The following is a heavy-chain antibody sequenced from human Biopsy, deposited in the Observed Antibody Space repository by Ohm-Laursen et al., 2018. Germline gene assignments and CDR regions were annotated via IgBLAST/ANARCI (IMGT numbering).Heavy chain of an antibody. Sequence: ASVKVSCKPSGYTFSNYYLHWVRQAPGQAFEWMGLINPASGSTNLAQKFQGRVTMTRDTSTSTVYMQPSSLKSEDTAVYFCARGEGVIDWGQGTLVTVSS. D-gene: IGHD2-21*01. CDR3: ARGEGVID. CDR2: INPASGST. V-gene: IGHV1-46*01. CDR1: GYTFSNYY. J-gene: IGHJ4*02.